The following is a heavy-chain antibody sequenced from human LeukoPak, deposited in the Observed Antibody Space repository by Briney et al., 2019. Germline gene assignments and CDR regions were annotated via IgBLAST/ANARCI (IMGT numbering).Heavy chain of an antibody. CDR1: GYTFTSYY. D-gene: IGHD3-10*01. Sequence: GASVKVSCKASGYTFTSYYMHWVRQAPGQGLEWMGIINPSGGSTSYAQKFQGRVTITRDTSTSTVYMELSSLRSEDTAVYYCARAPYGSGSYYTTTFDPWGQGTLVTVSS. J-gene: IGHJ5*02. CDR3: ARAPYGSGSYYTTTFDP. CDR2: INPSGGST. V-gene: IGHV1-46*01.